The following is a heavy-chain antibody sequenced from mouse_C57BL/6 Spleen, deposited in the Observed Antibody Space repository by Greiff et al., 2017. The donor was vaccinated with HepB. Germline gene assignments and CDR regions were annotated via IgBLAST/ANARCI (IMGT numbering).Heavy chain of an antibody. CDR1: GFNIKDYY. J-gene: IGHJ2*01. V-gene: IGHV14-2*01. CDR2: IDPEDGET. CDR3: ASLYGSSSSY. D-gene: IGHD1-1*01. Sequence: DVKLVESGAELVKPGASVKLSCTASGFNIKDYYMHWVKQRTEQGLEWIGRIDPEDGETKYAPKFQGKATITADTSSNTAYLQLSSLTSEDTAVYYCASLYGSSSSYWGQGTTLTVSS.